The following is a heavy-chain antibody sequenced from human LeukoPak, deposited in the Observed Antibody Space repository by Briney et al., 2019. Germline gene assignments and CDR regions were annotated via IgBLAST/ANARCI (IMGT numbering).Heavy chain of an antibody. CDR1: GGSISSYY. V-gene: IGHV4-59*01. Sequence: SETLSLTCTVSGGSISSYYWSWIRQPPGKGLEWIGYIYYSGSTNYNPSLKSRVTISVDTSKNQFSLKLSSVTAADTALYYCARHLGFCSTTSCYPRFDPWGQGTLVTVSS. J-gene: IGHJ5*02. CDR2: IYYSGST. D-gene: IGHD2-2*01. CDR3: ARHLGFCSTTSCYPRFDP.